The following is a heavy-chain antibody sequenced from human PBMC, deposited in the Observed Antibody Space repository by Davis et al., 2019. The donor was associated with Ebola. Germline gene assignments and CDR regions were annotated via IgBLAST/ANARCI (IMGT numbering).Heavy chain of an antibody. D-gene: IGHD3-3*01. CDR2: VSHSERER. V-gene: IGHV3-30*04. CDR1: GFTFRNYA. Sequence: PGGSLRLSCAASGFTFRNYAMHWVRQAPGKGLEWVAVVSHSERERFYADSVKGRFTISRNNSENTLYLQMNSLTADDTSVYYCARAGFDEVLDYWGQGTPVTVSS. CDR3: ARAGFDEVLDY. J-gene: IGHJ4*02.